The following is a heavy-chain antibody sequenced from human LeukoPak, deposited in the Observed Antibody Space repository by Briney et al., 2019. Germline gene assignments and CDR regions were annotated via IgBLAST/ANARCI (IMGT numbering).Heavy chain of an antibody. CDR1: GFTFSSYW. Sequence: GGSLRLSCVASGFTFSSYWMSWVRQAPGKGLECVADIKQDGSEKYYVDSVKGRFTITRDNAKNSLYLQMNSLRVEDTAVYYCARGKSGSYGTKGYWGQGTLVTVSS. CDR2: IKQDGSEK. J-gene: IGHJ4*02. D-gene: IGHD1-26*01. CDR3: ARGKSGSYGTKGY. V-gene: IGHV3-7*01.